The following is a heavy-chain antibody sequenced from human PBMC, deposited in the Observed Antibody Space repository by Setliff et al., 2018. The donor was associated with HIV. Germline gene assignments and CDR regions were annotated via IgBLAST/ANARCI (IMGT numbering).Heavy chain of an antibody. V-gene: IGHV4-59*01. J-gene: IGHJ4*02. CDR3: AGENGSGWVLDY. D-gene: IGHD6-19*01. Sequence: PSETLSLTCAVSGGSISSYYWSWIRQPPGKGLEWIGYIYYSGSTKYNPSLKSRVTISVDMSKNQFSLKLSSVIAADTAVYYCAGENGSGWVLDYWGQGTLVTVSS. CDR2: IYYSGST. CDR1: GGSISSYY.